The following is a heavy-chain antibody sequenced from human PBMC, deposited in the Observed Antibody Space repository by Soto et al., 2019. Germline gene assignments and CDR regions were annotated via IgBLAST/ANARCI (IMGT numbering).Heavy chain of an antibody. D-gene: IGHD3-16*02. CDR3: AKVPSEGTYHGSYYMDV. J-gene: IGHJ6*03. Sequence: GGSLRLSCAASGFTFSNYAMTWVRQAPGKGLEWVSAISGSGGSTYYADSVKGRFTISRDNSKNTLYLQMNSLRAEDTAVYYCAKVPSEGTYHGSYYMDVWGKGTTVTVSS. CDR1: GFTFSNYA. CDR2: ISGSGGST. V-gene: IGHV3-23*01.